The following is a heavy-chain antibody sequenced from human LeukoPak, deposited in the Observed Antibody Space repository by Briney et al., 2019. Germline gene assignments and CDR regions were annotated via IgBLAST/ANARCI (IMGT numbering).Heavy chain of an antibody. Sequence: GGSLRLSCAASGFTFSDHYMDWVRQAPGKGLEWVGRTRNKANSYATEYAASVKGRFTISRDDSMNSLYLQMNSLKTEDTAVYYCVRGAAGSFDYWGQGTLVTVSS. V-gene: IGHV3-72*01. D-gene: IGHD6-13*01. CDR2: TRNKANSYAT. CDR1: GFTFSDHY. J-gene: IGHJ4*02. CDR3: VRGAAGSFDY.